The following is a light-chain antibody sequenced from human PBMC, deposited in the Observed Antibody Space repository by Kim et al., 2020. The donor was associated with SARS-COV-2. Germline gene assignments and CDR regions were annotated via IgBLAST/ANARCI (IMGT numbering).Light chain of an antibody. CDR2: YDG. Sequence: GKKTRRTSGGKNMGSKSEDWYQQKPGEAPVLVIYYDGDRPAGSPEGCSGYNSGNTATLTISRVEGGDEDDYYCQVWDSTSDHWVLGGGTQLTVL. V-gene: IGLV3-21*04. CDR1: NMGSKS. CDR3: QVWDSTSDHWV. J-gene: IGLJ3*02.